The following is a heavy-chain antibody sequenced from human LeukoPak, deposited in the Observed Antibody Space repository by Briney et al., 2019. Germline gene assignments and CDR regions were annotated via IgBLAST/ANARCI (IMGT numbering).Heavy chain of an antibody. V-gene: IGHV3-23*01. CDR1: GFTFSSYA. CDR2: ISGSGGGT. D-gene: IGHD6-19*01. J-gene: IGHJ4*02. CDR3: ARAPQQWLAY. Sequence: GGSLRLSCAASGFTFSSYAMTWVRQAPGKGLEWVSAISGSGGGTYYADSVKGRFTIFRDNSKNTLYLQMNSLRAEDTAVYYCARAPQQWLAYWGQGTLVTVSS.